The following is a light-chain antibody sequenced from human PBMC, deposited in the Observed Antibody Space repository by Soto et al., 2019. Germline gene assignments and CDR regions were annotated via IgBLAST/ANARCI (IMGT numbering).Light chain of an antibody. CDR1: SSDVGSYNL. CDR3: CSYAGSRV. J-gene: IGLJ2*01. Sequence: QSVLTQPASVSGSPGQSITISCTGTSSDVGSYNLVSWYQQHPGKAPKLMIYGGSKRPSGVSNRFSGSKSGNTASLTISGLQAEDEADYYCCSYAGSRVFGGGTKVTVL. V-gene: IGLV2-23*01. CDR2: GGS.